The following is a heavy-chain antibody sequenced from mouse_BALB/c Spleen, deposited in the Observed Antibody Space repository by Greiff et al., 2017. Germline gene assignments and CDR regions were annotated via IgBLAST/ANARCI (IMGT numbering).Heavy chain of an antibody. J-gene: IGHJ2*01. Sequence: QVQLQQPGAELVKPGASVKMSCKASGYTFTSYWMHWVKQRPGQGLEWIGVIDPSDSYTSYNQKFKGKATLTVDTSSSTAYMQLSSLTSEDSAVYYCTRSYYGSSPLDYWGQGTTLTVSS. V-gene: IGHV1S127*01. CDR1: GYTFTSYW. D-gene: IGHD1-1*01. CDR2: IDPSDSYT. CDR3: TRSYYGSSPLDY.